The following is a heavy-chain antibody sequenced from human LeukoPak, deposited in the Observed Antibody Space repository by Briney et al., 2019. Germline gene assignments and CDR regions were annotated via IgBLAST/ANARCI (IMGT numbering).Heavy chain of an antibody. J-gene: IGHJ4*02. Sequence: GASVKVSCKASGYTLTGYKMHWVRQAPGQGLEWMGWINPKNGGTDYAQKFQGRVTMTRDTSISTAYMELSGLRSDDTAMYYCAKVGFCTSTSCYSLGTWGQGTLVTVSS. CDR1: GYTLTGYK. CDR2: INPKNGGT. CDR3: AKVGFCTSTSCYSLGT. D-gene: IGHD2-2*01. V-gene: IGHV1-2*02.